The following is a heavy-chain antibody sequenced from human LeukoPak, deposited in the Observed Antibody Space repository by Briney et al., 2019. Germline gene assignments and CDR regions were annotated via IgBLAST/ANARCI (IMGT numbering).Heavy chain of an antibody. Sequence: GRSLRLSWAASGFTFSSYAMHWVRQAPGKGLEWVAVISYDGSNKYYADSVKGRFTISRDNSKNTLYLQMNSLRAEDTAVYYCARARGGKYQLPYYYYGMDVWGKGTTVTVSS. V-gene: IGHV3-30*04. J-gene: IGHJ6*04. D-gene: IGHD2-2*01. CDR1: GFTFSSYA. CDR2: ISYDGSNK. CDR3: ARARGGKYQLPYYYYGMDV.